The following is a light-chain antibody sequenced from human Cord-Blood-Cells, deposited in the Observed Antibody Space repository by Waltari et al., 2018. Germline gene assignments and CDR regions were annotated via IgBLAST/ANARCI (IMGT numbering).Light chain of an antibody. CDR1: SSDVGGYNY. CDR3: SSYTSSSTRV. J-gene: IGLJ1*01. CDR2: DVS. Sequence: QSALTQPASVSGSPGQSITISCTGTSSDVGGYNYVSWYQQHPGKAPQLMIYDVSNRPSGVSTRFSGSKSVDTASLTISGLHAEDEADYYCSSYTSSSTRVFGTGTKVTVL. V-gene: IGLV2-14*01.